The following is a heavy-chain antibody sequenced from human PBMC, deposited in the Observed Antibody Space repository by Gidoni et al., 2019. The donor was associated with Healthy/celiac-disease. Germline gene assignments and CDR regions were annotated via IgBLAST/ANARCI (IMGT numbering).Heavy chain of an antibody. CDR3: ARVRYSSSWFFDY. J-gene: IGHJ4*02. D-gene: IGHD6-13*01. Sequence: QVQLLQSGAEVKKPGSSVKVSCTASGGTFSSSAISWVRQAPGQGLEWMGGIIPIFGTANYAQKFQGRVTITADESTSTAYMELSSLRSEDTAVYYCARVRYSSSWFFDYWGQGTLVTVSS. CDR1: GGTFSSSA. V-gene: IGHV1-69*01. CDR2: IIPIFGTA.